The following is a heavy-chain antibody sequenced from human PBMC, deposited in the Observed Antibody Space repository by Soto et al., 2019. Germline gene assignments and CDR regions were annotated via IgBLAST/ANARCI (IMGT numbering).Heavy chain of an antibody. V-gene: IGHV1-8*01. J-gene: IGHJ5*02. D-gene: IGHD1-26*01. CDR2: MNPNSGNT. CDR3: ARVSPAWRRKERVWFDP. Sequence: GASVKVSCKASGYTFTSYDINWVRQATGQGLEWMGWMNPNSGNTGYAQKFQGRVTMTRNTSISTAYMELSSLRSEDTALYYCARVSPAWRRKERVWFDPWGQGTLVTVSS. CDR1: GYTFTSYD.